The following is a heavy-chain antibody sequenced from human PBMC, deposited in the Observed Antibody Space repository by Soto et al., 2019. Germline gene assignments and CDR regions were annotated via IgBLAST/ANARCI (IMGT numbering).Heavy chain of an antibody. Sequence: SETLSLTCTVSGASMNLYYWSWIRQPPGKGLEWIGYIFHTGSTNSNPSLKGRVTISMDMSKNQFSLKLTSVTAADTAVYYCARDFTRENYFDYWGQGAVVTSPQ. D-gene: IGHD2-15*01. V-gene: IGHV4-59*01. CDR3: ARDFTRENYFDY. CDR2: IFHTGST. J-gene: IGHJ4*02. CDR1: GASMNLYY.